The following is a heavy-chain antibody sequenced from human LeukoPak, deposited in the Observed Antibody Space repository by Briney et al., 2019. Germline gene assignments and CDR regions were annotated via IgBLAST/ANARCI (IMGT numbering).Heavy chain of an antibody. D-gene: IGHD6-13*01. CDR1: GYTFTSYW. V-gene: IGHV5-51*01. J-gene: IGHJ4*02. CDR3: ARRGIAAAGTEYYFDY. CDR2: IYPGDSDT. Sequence: GESLEISCKGSGYTFTSYWIGWGRPMPGKGLEWMGIIYPGDSDTRYSPSFQGQVTISADKSISTAYLQWSSLKASDTAMYYCARRGIAAAGTEYYFDYWGQGTLVTVSS.